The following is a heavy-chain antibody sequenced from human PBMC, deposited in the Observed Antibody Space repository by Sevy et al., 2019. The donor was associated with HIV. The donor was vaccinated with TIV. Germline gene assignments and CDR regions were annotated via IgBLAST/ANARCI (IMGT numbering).Heavy chain of an antibody. D-gene: IGHD2-2*01. CDR3: ARDLGPIVPDAHLGWFDP. CDR2: INPNSGGT. Sequence: ASVKVSCKASGYTFTGYYMHWVRQAPGQGLEWMGWINPNSGGTNYAQKFQGRVTMTRDTSISTAYMELSRLRSDDTAVYYCARDLGPIVPDAHLGWFDPWGQGTLVTVSS. V-gene: IGHV1-2*02. CDR1: GYTFTGYY. J-gene: IGHJ5*02.